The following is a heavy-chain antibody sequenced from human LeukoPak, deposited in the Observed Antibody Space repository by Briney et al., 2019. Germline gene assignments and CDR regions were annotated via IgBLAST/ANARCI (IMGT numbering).Heavy chain of an antibody. V-gene: IGHV3-30-3*01. CDR2: ISYDGSNK. CDR3: AGDITGSLTD. D-gene: IGHD1-26*01. J-gene: IGHJ4*02. Sequence: GRSLRLSCAASGFTFSSYAMHWVRQAPGKGLEWVAVISYDGSNKYYADSVKGRFTISRDNSKNTLYLQMNSLRAEDTAVYHCAGDITGSLTDWGQGTLVTVSS. CDR1: GFTFSSYA.